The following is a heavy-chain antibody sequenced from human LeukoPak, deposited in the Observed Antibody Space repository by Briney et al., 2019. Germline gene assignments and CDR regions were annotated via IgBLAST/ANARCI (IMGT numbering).Heavy chain of an antibody. D-gene: IGHD3-3*01. J-gene: IGHJ4*02. Sequence: GGSLRLSCAASGFTFNTYWMNWVRQAPGKGLEWVAFIHYDGSNKYYADSVKGRFTISRDNSKNTLYLQMNSLRTEDTAVYFCAKQRDRITIFGMGYWGQGTLVTVSS. V-gene: IGHV3-30*02. CDR3: AKQRDRITIFGMGY. CDR2: IHYDGSNK. CDR1: GFTFNTYW.